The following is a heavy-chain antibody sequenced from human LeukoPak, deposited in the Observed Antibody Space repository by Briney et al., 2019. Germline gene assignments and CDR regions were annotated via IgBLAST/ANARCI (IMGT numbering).Heavy chain of an antibody. D-gene: IGHD1-26*01. CDR2: ITSTSTYI. J-gene: IGHJ4*02. CDR1: GFTFSSYS. CDR3: ARDTDGSLDY. V-gene: IGHV3-21*01. Sequence: PGGSLRLSCAASGFTFSSYSFNWVRQAPGKGLEWVASITSTSTYIYYADSVQGRFAVSRDNPKNSLYLQMNSLRADDTAVYYCARDTDGSLDYWGQGILVTVAS.